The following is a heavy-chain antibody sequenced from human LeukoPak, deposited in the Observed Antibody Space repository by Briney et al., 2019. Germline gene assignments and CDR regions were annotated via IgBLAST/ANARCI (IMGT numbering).Heavy chain of an antibody. CDR3: AKSNGYGLVDI. CDR2: IYYSGNT. CDR1: GGSTSGYY. Sequence: SETLSLTCSVSGGSTSGYYWSWIRQPPGKGLEWIGYIYYSGNTNYNPSLKSRVTISLDTSRNQFSLKLNSVTAADTAVYYCAKSNGYGLVDIWGQGTMVTVSS. J-gene: IGHJ3*02. V-gene: IGHV4-59*12. D-gene: IGHD3-10*01.